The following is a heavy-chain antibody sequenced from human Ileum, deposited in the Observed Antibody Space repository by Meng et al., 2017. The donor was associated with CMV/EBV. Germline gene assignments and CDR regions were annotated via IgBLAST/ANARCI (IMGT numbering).Heavy chain of an antibody. J-gene: IGHJ6*02. CDR1: GFTFSTYA. CDR2: IVGGGGSRT. D-gene: IGHD2-8*02. CDR3: AKRAYCDGGECYTLNYYYYAVDV. Sequence: GESLKISCATSGFTFSTYAMSWVRQAPGKGLEWVAAIVGGGGSRTYYADSVKGRFTISRDTSQNTLYLQIHSPRVEDSAVYYCAKRAYCDGGECYTLNYYYYAVDVWGQGTTVTVSS. V-gene: IGHV3-23*01.